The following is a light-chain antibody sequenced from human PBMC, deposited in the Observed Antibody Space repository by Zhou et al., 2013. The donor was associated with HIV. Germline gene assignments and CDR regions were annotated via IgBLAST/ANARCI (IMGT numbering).Light chain of an antibody. V-gene: IGKV3-20*01. Sequence: EIVLTQSPGTLSLSPGERATLSCRASQSVSSSSLAWYQQKPGQAPRLLIYGASSRATGIPGRFSGSGSGTDFTLTISRLEPEDFAVYYCQQYGSSPATFGQGTEVEIK. CDR1: QSVSSSS. J-gene: IGKJ1*01. CDR3: QQYGSSPAT. CDR2: GAS.